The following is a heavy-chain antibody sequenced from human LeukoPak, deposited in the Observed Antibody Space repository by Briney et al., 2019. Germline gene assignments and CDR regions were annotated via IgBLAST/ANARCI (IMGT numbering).Heavy chain of an antibody. D-gene: IGHD1-26*01. Sequence: GGSLRLSCSASGFTFSSYAVHWVRQAPGKGLEWVAVISYDGSNKFCGDSVKGRFTISRDNSKNTVYMQMNSLRVEDTAVYYCARGNSGIYSHFDYWGQGTLVTVSS. J-gene: IGHJ4*02. CDR3: ARGNSGIYSHFDY. CDR2: ISYDGSNK. V-gene: IGHV3-30*04. CDR1: GFTFSSYA.